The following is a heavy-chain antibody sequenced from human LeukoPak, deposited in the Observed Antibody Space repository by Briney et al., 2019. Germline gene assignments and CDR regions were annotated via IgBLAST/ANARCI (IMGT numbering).Heavy chain of an antibody. CDR1: GGSISSYY. CDR3: AGERGGGATQYYFDF. V-gene: IGHV4-4*07. Sequence: SETLSLTCTVSGGSISSYYWSWIRQPAGKGLEWIGRIYTSGSTNYNPSPKSRVTMSVDTSKNQFSLKLSSVTAADTAVYYCAGERGGGATQYYFDFWGQGTLVTVSS. J-gene: IGHJ4*02. CDR2: IYTSGST. D-gene: IGHD1-26*01.